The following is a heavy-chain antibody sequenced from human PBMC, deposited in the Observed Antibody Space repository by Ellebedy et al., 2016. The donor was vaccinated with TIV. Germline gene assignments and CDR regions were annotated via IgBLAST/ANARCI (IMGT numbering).Heavy chain of an antibody. CDR2: INHSGST. Sequence: MPSETLSLTCTVSGGSISSFYWSWTRQPPGKGLEWIGEINHSGSTNYNPSLQSRVTISVDTSKNQFSVRLSSVTAADTAVYYCARCWGSYRPLDYWGQGTLVTVSS. V-gene: IGHV4-34*01. D-gene: IGHD3-16*02. CDR1: GGSISSFY. CDR3: ARCWGSYRPLDY. J-gene: IGHJ4*02.